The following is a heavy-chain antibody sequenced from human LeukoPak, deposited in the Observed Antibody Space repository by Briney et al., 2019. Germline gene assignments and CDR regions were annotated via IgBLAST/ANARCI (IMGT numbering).Heavy chain of an antibody. D-gene: IGHD2-21*01. CDR2: LYIGRET. Sequence: SETVSLTCTVSNVSISNYYWIWIRQPAGKGLEGIGHLYIGRETDYSPSLKSRLTMSVDTSNRQFSLRLTSVTAADTATYYCARESRVVIGDGYFLDSWGPGTLVSVSS. V-gene: IGHV4-4*07. J-gene: IGHJ4*02. CDR3: ARESRVVIGDGYFLDS. CDR1: NVSISNYY.